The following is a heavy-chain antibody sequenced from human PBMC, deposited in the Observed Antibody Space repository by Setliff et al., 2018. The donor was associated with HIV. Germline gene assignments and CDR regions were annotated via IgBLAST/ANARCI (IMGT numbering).Heavy chain of an antibody. D-gene: IGHD3-3*01. CDR3: VKDVLKFWSGSGALGF. CDR2: IWYDASKK. CDR1: GFTFNSYG. Sequence: PGGSLRLSCAASGFTFNSYGIHWVRQAPGKGLEWVALIWYDASKKEYSDSVKGRFNILRDDSKKTAYLQMNSLRDEDTAVYYCVKDVLKFWSGSGALGFWGPGTLVTVSS. V-gene: IGHV3-33*06. J-gene: IGHJ4*02.